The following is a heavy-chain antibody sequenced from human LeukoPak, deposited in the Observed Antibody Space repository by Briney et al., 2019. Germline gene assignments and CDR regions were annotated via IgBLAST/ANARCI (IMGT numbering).Heavy chain of an antibody. J-gene: IGHJ4*02. V-gene: IGHV4-59*01. D-gene: IGHD6-19*01. CDR2: IYYSGST. CDR3: ARVPQWLAFDY. Sequence: SETLSLTCTVSGGSISSYYWSWIRQPPGKGLEWIGYIYYSGSTNYNPSLKSRVTISVDTSKNQFSLKLSSVTTADTAVYYCARVPQWLAFDYWGQGTLVTVSS. CDR1: GGSISSYY.